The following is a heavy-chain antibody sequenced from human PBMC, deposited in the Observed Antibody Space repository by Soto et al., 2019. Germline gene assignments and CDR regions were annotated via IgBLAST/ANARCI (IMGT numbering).Heavy chain of an antibody. CDR1: SGSFSGYY. CDR3: ARAPKVSGSSQTRPDF. D-gene: IGHD6-6*01. V-gene: IGHV4-34*01. CDR2: ISQSGNT. J-gene: IGHJ4*02. Sequence: SETLSLTCSIYSGSFSGYYWSWIRQPPGKGLEWIGEISQSGNTNYSPSLKSRVSISIDTSKKQFSLNLASVSAADAAVYYCARAPKVSGSSQTRPDFWGQGTLVTVSS.